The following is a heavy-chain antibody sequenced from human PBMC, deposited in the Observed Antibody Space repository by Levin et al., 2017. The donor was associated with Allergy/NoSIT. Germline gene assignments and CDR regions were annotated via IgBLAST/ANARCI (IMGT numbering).Heavy chain of an antibody. V-gene: IGHV5-51*01. CDR1: GYSFTSYW. J-gene: IGHJ6*02. CDR3: ARHRGILTGFDYYYGMDV. Sequence: KVSCKGSGYSFTSYWIGWVRQMPGKGLEWMGIIYPGDSDTRYSPSFQGQVTISADKSISTAYLQWSSLKASDTAMYYCARHRGILTGFDYYYGMDVWGQGTTVTVSS. D-gene: IGHD3-9*01. CDR2: IYPGDSDT.